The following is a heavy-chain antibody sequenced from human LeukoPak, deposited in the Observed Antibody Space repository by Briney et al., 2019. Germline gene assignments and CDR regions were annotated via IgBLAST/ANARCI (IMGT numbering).Heavy chain of an antibody. CDR1: GFTFSSYG. D-gene: IGHD4-17*01. V-gene: IGHV3-53*01. CDR3: ARDEPYSDYGDSIAPVG. CDR2: IYSGGST. Sequence: PGGSLRLSCAASGFTFSSYGMHWVRQAPGKGLEWVSVIYSGGSTYYADSVKGRFTISRDNSKNTLYLQMNSLRAEDTAVYYCARDEPYSDYGDSIAPVGWGQGTLVTVSS. J-gene: IGHJ4*02.